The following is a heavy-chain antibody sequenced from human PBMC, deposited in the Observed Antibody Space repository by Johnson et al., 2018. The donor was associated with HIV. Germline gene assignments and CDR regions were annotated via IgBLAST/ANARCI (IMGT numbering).Heavy chain of an antibody. D-gene: IGHD3-10*01. V-gene: IGHV3-66*01. CDR2: IYSGGST. J-gene: IGHJ3*02. CDR3: TRPDYYGSGTADVFDI. CDR1: GFTVSSNY. Sequence: VQLVESGGGLVQPGGSLRLSCAASGFTVSSNYMSWVRQAPGTGLAWVSVIYSGGSTYYADSVKGRFTISRDNSKNTLYLQMNSLRAEDTAVYYCTRPDYYGSGTADVFDIWGQGTMVTVSS.